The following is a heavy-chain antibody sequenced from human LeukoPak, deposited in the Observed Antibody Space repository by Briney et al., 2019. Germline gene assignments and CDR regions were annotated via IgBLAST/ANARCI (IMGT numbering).Heavy chain of an antibody. Sequence: PGRSLRLSCAASGFTFDDYAMHWVRQAPGKGLEWVSGISWNSGSIGYADSVKGRFTIFRDNAKNSLYLQMNSLRAEDTAVYYCAIYGPASRDGLDIWGQGTMVTVSS. CDR2: ISWNSGSI. D-gene: IGHD3-3*01. V-gene: IGHV3-9*01. CDR3: AIYGPASRDGLDI. CDR1: GFTFDDYA. J-gene: IGHJ3*02.